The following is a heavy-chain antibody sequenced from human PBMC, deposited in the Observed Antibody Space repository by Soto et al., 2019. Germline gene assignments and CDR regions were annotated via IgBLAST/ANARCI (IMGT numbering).Heavy chain of an antibody. CDR2: ISTSSTYI. Sequence: EVQLAESGGGLVKPGGSLTLSCTVSGFTFSSWTMNWVRQAPGKGLEWVSSISTSSTYIYYADSVKGRFTISRDNAKDSLYLNMNNLRADDTAVYYCAKGGTHFDYWGKGTLLTVSS. J-gene: IGHJ4*02. V-gene: IGHV3-21*02. D-gene: IGHD1-1*01. CDR3: AKGGTHFDY. CDR1: GFTFSSWT.